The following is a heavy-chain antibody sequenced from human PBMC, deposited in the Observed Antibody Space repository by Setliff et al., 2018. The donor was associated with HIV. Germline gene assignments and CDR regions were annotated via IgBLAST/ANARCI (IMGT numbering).Heavy chain of an antibody. V-gene: IGHV3-66*01. D-gene: IGHD4-17*01. Sequence: GGSLRLSCAASGFTVSSNEMSWVRQAPGKGLEWVSSISGGSTYYADSRKGRFTISRDNSKNTLYLQMNSLRAEDTAVYYCAKDRTAYGDHVLGPSFDLWGRGTLVTVSS. CDR1: GFTVSSNE. CDR2: ISGGST. CDR3: AKDRTAYGDHVLGPSFDL. J-gene: IGHJ2*01.